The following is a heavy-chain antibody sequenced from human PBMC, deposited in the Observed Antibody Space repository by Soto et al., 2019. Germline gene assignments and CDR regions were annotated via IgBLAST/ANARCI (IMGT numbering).Heavy chain of an antibody. Sequence: GGSLRLSCAASGFTFSSYSMNWVRQAPGKGLEWVSSISSSSSYIYYADSVKGRFTISRDNAKNSLYLQMNSLRAEDTAVYYCATYSGSYSPIDPWGQGTLVTVSS. D-gene: IGHD1-26*01. V-gene: IGHV3-21*01. CDR1: GFTFSSYS. CDR2: ISSSSSYI. CDR3: ATYSGSYSPIDP. J-gene: IGHJ5*02.